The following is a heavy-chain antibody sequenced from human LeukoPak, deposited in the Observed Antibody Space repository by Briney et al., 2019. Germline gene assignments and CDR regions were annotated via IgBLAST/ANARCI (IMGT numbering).Heavy chain of an antibody. Sequence: ASVKVSCKASGYTFTSYGISWVRQAPGQGLEWMGWISAYNGNTNYAQKLQGRVTMTTDTSTSTAYMELRSLRSDDTAVYYCARIYGSGSYKYYFDYWGQGTLVTVSS. CDR3: ARIYGSGSYKYYFDY. D-gene: IGHD3-10*01. V-gene: IGHV1-18*01. CDR1: GYTFTSYG. J-gene: IGHJ4*02. CDR2: ISAYNGNT.